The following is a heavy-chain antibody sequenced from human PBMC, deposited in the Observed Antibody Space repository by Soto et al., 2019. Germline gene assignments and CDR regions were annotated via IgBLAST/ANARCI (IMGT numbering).Heavy chain of an antibody. J-gene: IGHJ6*02. D-gene: IGHD2-2*01. CDR2: IIPILDIA. CDR3: ARVSVVPAAIYYYYGMDV. CDR1: GGTFSSYT. Sequence: SVKVSCKASGGTFSSYTVSWVRQAPGQGLEWMGRIIPILDIANYAQKFQGRVTITADESTSTAYMELSSLRSEDTAVYYCARVSVVPAAIYYYYGMDVWGQGTTVTVSS. V-gene: IGHV1-69*02.